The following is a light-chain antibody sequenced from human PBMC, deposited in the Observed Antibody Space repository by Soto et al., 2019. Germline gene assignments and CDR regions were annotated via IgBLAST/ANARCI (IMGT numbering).Light chain of an antibody. CDR3: ALFMGNGISV. CDR1: YGSVSTANN. V-gene: IGLV8-61*01. Sequence: QTVVTQESSFSVSPGGTVTLTCGLMYGSVSTANNPNWYQQTPGQAPRTLIYSTSTRSSGVPDRFSGSILGNKAALTITGAQADDESDYYCALFMGNGISVFGPGTKLTVL. CDR2: STS. J-gene: IGLJ1*01.